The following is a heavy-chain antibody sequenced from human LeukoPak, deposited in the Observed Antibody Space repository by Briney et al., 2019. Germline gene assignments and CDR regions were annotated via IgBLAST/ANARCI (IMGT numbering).Heavy chain of an antibody. CDR1: GGTFSSYA. Sequence: SVKVSCKASGGTFSSYAISWVRQAPGQGLEWMGGIIPIFGTANYAQKFQGRVTITADESTSTAYMELSSLRSEDTAVYYCARDGDYGDYGRWFDPWGQGTLVTVSS. J-gene: IGHJ5*02. CDR2: IIPIFGTA. CDR3: ARDGDYGDYGRWFDP. V-gene: IGHV1-69*13. D-gene: IGHD4-17*01.